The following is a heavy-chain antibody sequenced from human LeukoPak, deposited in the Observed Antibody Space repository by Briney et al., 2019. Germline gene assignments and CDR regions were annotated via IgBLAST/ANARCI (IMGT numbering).Heavy chain of an antibody. Sequence: ASVKVSCKASGYTFTSYYMHWVRQAPGQGLEWMGLINPTGGSTGYAQKFQGRVTMTRDMSTSTDYMELSSLRSEDTAIYYCARATPGFGRNVEKYFDYWGQGTLVTVSS. J-gene: IGHJ4*02. CDR2: INPTGGST. CDR1: GYTFTSYY. D-gene: IGHD1-1*01. V-gene: IGHV1-46*01. CDR3: ARATPGFGRNVEKYFDY.